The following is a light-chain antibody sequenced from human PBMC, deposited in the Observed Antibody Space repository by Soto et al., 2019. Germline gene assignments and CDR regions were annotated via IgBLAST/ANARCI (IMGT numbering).Light chain of an antibody. V-gene: IGKV3-11*01. CDR1: QSVGSY. CDR3: QQRINWPLT. Sequence: EIVLTQSPATLSLSPGERAALSCRASQSVGSYLAWYQQKPGQAPRLLRYDASNRATGIPARFSGSGSGTDFTLTISSLEPEDFAVYYCQQRINWPLTFGGGTKVEIK. CDR2: DAS. J-gene: IGKJ4*01.